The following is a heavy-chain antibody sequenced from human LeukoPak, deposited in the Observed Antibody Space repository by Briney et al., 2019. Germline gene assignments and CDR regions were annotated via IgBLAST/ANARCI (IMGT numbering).Heavy chain of an antibody. V-gene: IGHV1-2*02. J-gene: IGHJ3*02. CDR1: GYTFTGYY. CDR2: INPNSGGT. CDR3: ARAPRTPFYGGNSYAFDI. D-gene: IGHD4-23*01. Sequence: GASVKVSCKASGYTFTGYYMHWVRQAPGQGLKWMGWINPNSGGTDYAQKFQGRVTMTRDTSISTAYMELSRLRSDDTAVYYCARAPRTPFYGGNSYAFDIWGQGTMVTVSS.